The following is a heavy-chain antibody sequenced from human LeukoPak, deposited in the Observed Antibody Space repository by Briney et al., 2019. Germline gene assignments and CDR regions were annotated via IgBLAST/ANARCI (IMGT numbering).Heavy chain of an antibody. J-gene: IGHJ4*02. V-gene: IGHV4-61*01. D-gene: IGHD3-22*01. CDR3: AREDSSGYFGY. CDR2: IYYSGST. Sequence: SETLSLICTVSGGSVSSNIYYWNWIRQPPGKGLEWIGYIYYSGSTNYNPSLKSRVTISVDTSKNQFSLKLTSLTAADTAVYYCAREDSSGYFGYWGQGTLVTVSS. CDR1: GGSVSSNIYY.